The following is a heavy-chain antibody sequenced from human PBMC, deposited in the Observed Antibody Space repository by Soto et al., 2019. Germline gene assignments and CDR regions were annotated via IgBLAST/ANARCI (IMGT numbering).Heavy chain of an antibody. D-gene: IGHD2-8*02. J-gene: IGHJ4*02. CDR3: ARGDYGTGGYPFPYFDY. Sequence: HEHLVQSGAEVKRPGASLKVSCKASGYSFTGYYIHWVRQAPGQGLEWMGWINPDSGATNYAQNFPRRVTLTSDTSISTASIDLTSLTSDDTAVYYCARGDYGTGGYPFPYFDYWGQGTLVIVSS. V-gene: IGHV1-2*02. CDR1: GYSFTGYY. CDR2: INPDSGAT.